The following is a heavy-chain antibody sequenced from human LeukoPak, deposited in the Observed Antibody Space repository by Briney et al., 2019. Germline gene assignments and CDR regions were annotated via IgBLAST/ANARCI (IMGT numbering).Heavy chain of an antibody. V-gene: IGHV3-66*01. J-gene: IGHJ4*02. Sequence: GGSLRLSCAASGFTVSSNYMSWVRQAPGKGLEWVSVIYSGGSTYYADSVKGRFTISRDNSKNTLYLQMNSLRAEDTAVYYCARRRLPEQKYYFDYWGQGTLVTVSS. D-gene: IGHD4-11*01. CDR3: ARRRLPEQKYYFDY. CDR1: GFTVSSNY. CDR2: IYSGGST.